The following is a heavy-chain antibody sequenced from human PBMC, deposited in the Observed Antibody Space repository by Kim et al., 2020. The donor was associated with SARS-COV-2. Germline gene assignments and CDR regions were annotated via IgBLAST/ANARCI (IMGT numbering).Heavy chain of an antibody. V-gene: IGHV3-30*02. CDR3: AFNYRSWTVIGDV. CDR2: IRSDYSNK. D-gene: IGHD2-21*01. J-gene: IGHJ3*01. Sequence: GGSLRLSCIASGFTFSPFAVHWVRQAPGKGLEWVAVIRSDYSNKSYAYSVTDRFSISSSTSQSTVSLHLHTFRANDTATSLCAFNYRSWTVIGDV. CDR1: GFTFSPFA.